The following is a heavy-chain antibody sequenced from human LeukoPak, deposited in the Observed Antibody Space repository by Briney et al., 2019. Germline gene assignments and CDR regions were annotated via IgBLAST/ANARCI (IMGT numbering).Heavy chain of an antibody. CDR3: ARDRPYYYDSSGLDY. CDR1: GFAFSSYW. V-gene: IGHV3-7*01. Sequence: GGSLRLSCAASGFAFSSYWMSWVRQAPGKGLEWVANIKQDGSEKYYVDSVKGRFTISRDNAKNSLYLQMNSLRAEDTAVYYCARDRPYYYDSSGLDYWGQGTLVTVSS. D-gene: IGHD3-22*01. CDR2: IKQDGSEK. J-gene: IGHJ4*02.